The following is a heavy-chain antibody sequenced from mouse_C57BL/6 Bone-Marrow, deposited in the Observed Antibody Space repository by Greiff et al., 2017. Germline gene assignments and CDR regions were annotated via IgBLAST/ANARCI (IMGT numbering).Heavy chain of an antibody. V-gene: IGHV1-75*01. J-gene: IGHJ3*01. D-gene: IGHD2-2*01. CDR2: IFPGSGST. CDR3: ARSAMVTTGFAY. Sequence: QVQLKQSGPELVKPGASVKISCKASGYTFTDYYINWVKQRPGQGLEWIGWIFPGSGSTYYNEKFKGKATLTVDKSSSTAYMLLSSLTSEDSAVYVCARSAMVTTGFAYWGQGTLVTVSA. CDR1: GYTFTDYY.